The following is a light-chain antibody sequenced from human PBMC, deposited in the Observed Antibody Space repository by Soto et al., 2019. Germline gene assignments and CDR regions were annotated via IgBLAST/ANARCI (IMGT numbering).Light chain of an antibody. CDR3: QHYDDSFPYA. V-gene: IGKV1-5*03. CDR2: AAS. Sequence: DIQMTQSPSTLSASVGDRVTITCRASQSISSWLAWYQQKPGTAPKLLIYAASTLESGVPSRFSGSRSGTEFTLTVSSLQPDDFATYYCQHYDDSFPYAFGQGTKVDIK. CDR1: QSISSW. J-gene: IGKJ2*01.